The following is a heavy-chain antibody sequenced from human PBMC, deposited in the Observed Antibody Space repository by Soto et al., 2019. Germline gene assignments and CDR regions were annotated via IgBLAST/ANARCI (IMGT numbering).Heavy chain of an antibody. D-gene: IGHD3-9*01. CDR3: ARVSPVLRYFDWLPLNYYYYGMDV. CDR1: GGTFSSYA. CDR2: IIPIFGTA. Sequence: SVRVSCKASGGTFSSYAISWVRQAPGQGLEWMGGIIPIFGTANYAQKFQGRVTITADESTSTAYMELSSLRSEDTAVYYCARVSPVLRYFDWLPLNYYYYGMDVWGQGTTVTVSS. V-gene: IGHV1-69*13. J-gene: IGHJ6*02.